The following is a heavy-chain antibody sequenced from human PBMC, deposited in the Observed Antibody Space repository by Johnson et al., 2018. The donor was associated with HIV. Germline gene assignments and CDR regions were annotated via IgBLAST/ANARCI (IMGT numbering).Heavy chain of an antibody. Sequence: QVQLVESGGGVVQPGRSLRLSCAASGFTFSNYGMHWVRQSPGRGLEWVAVISYDGSNKYYADSVKGRFTISRDNSKNTLYLQMNSLRAEDTAVYYCARDNGAVAGPEGAFDIWGQGTMVTVSS. CDR2: ISYDGSNK. CDR1: GFTFSNYG. D-gene: IGHD6-19*01. J-gene: IGHJ3*02. V-gene: IGHV3-30*03. CDR3: ARDNGAVAGPEGAFDI.